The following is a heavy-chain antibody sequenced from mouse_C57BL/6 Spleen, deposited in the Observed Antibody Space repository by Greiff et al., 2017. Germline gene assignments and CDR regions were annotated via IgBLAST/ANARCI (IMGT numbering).Heavy chain of an antibody. J-gene: IGHJ4*01. V-gene: IGHV7-3*01. CDR3: ARYRWYYYAMDY. D-gene: IGHD1-1*02. CDR1: GFTFTDYY. CDR2: IRNKDNGYTT. Sequence: EVQGVESGGGLVQPGGSLSLSCAASGFTFTDYYMSWVRQPPGKALEWLGFIRNKDNGYTTEYSETVKGRFTISSDNSQSSLYLQMNALRAEDSATYYCARYRWYYYAMDYWGQGTSVTVSS.